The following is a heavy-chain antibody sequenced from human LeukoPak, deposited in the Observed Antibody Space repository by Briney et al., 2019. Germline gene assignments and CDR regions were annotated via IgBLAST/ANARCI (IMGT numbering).Heavy chain of an antibody. Sequence: SQTLSLTCTVSGGSISSGDYYWSWIRQPPGKGLEWIGYIYYSGSTYYNPSLKSRVTISVDTSKNQFSLKLSSVTAAATAVYYCARVGVGATSGWFDPWGQGTLVTVSS. CDR1: GGSISSGDYY. D-gene: IGHD1-26*01. CDR2: IYYSGST. V-gene: IGHV4-30-4*01. CDR3: ARVGVGATSGWFDP. J-gene: IGHJ5*02.